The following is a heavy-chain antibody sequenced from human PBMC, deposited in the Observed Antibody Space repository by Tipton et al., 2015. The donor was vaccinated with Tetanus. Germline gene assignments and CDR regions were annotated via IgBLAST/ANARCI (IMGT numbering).Heavy chain of an antibody. CDR2: IRRKAYGGTT. CDR3: TRAEVMSTCGGAGDN. J-gene: IGHJ4*02. Sequence: SLRLSCTASGFTFGDYAMSWFRQAPGKGLVWVGFIRRKAYGGTTEYAASVKGRFTISRDDSKSIAYLQMNSLKTEDTAVYYCTRAEVMSTCGGAGDNWGEGTRVTAS. V-gene: IGHV3-49*03. CDR1: GFTFGDYA. D-gene: IGHD3-16*01.